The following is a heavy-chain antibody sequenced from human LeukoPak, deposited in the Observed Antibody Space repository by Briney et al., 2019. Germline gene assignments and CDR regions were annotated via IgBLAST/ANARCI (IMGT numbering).Heavy chain of an antibody. J-gene: IGHJ3*02. CDR1: GYTFTGYY. V-gene: IGHV1-2*04. CDR3: ARGGELRYFDWLLSGAFDI. Sequence: ASVKVSCKASGYTFTGYYMHWVRQAPGQGLEWMGWINPNRGGTNYAQKFQGWVTMTRDTSISTAYMELSRLRSYDTAWYYCARGGELRYFDWLLSGAFDIWGQGTMVTVSS. CDR2: INPNRGGT. D-gene: IGHD3-9*01.